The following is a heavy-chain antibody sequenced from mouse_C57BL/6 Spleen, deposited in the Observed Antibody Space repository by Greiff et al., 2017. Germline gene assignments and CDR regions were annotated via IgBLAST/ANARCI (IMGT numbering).Heavy chain of an antibody. CDR1: GYSITSGYY. V-gene: IGHV3-6*01. CDR2: ISYDGSN. D-gene: IGHD2-2*01. Sequence: EESGPGLVKPSQSLSLTCSVTGYSITSGYYWNWIRQFPGNKLEWMGYISYDGSNNYNPSLKNRISITRDTSKNQFFLKLNSVTTEDTATYYCARRVTTDYYAMDYWGQGTSVTVSS. CDR3: ARRVTTDYYAMDY. J-gene: IGHJ4*01.